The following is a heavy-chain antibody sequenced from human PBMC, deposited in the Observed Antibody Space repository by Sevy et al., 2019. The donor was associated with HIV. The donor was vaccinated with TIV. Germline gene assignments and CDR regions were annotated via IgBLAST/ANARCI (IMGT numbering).Heavy chain of an antibody. CDR2: INSDGSST. V-gene: IGHV3-74*01. D-gene: IGHD3-9*01. CDR3: ARADDILTGYSAGY. J-gene: IGHJ4*02. Sequence: GGSLRLSCAASGFTFSSYWMHWVRQAPGEGLVWVSRINSDGSSTSYADSVKGRFTISRDNAKNTLYLQMNSLRAEDTAVYYCARADDILTGYSAGYWGQGTLVTVSS. CDR1: GFTFSSYW.